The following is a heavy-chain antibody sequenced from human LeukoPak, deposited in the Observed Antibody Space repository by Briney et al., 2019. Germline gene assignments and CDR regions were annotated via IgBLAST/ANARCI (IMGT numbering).Heavy chain of an antibody. Sequence: SVNVSCKASGGTFSSYAISWVRQAPGQGLEWMGGIIPIFGTANYAQKFQGRVTITADESTSTAYMELSSLRSEDTAVYYCARDRYSSSWFGDNYYYYGMDVWGQGTTVTVAS. CDR1: GGTFSSYA. CDR3: ARDRYSSSWFGDNYYYYGMDV. V-gene: IGHV1-69*13. J-gene: IGHJ6*02. CDR2: IIPIFGTA. D-gene: IGHD6-13*01.